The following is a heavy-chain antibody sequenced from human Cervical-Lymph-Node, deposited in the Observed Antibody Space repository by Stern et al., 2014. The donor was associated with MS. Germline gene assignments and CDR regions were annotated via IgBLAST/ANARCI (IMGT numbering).Heavy chain of an antibody. V-gene: IGHV5-51*01. D-gene: IGHD4-17*01. Sequence: EVQLVESGAEVKKPGESLKIPVKGSGYSFTANWIAWVRQMPGKGLGWMGIIYPGYSDPRYSPSFQGQVTISADKSISTAYLQWSSLKASDTAMYYCARDYGDYAFDYWGQGTLVTVSS. J-gene: IGHJ4*02. CDR2: IYPGYSDP. CDR3: ARDYGDYAFDY. CDR1: GYSFTANW.